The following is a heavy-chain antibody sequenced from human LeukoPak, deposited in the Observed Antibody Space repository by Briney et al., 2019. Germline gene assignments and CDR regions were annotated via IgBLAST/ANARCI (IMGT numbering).Heavy chain of an antibody. CDR1: GGSISSGGYS. CDR3: ARGDGSYYYFDY. V-gene: IGHV4-30-2*01. CDR2: IYHSGST. D-gene: IGHD1-26*01. Sequence: KSSETLSLTCAVSGGSISSGGYSWSWIRQPPGKGLEWIGYIYHSGSTYYNPSLKSRVTISVDRSKNQFSLKLSSVAAADTAVYYCARGDGSYYYFDYWGQGTLVTVSS. J-gene: IGHJ4*02.